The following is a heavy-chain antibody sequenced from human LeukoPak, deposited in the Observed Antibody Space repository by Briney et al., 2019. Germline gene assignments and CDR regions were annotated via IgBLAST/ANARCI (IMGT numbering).Heavy chain of an antibody. CDR3: ARLRITMIRPDVFDI. CDR2: IYPDDSDT. V-gene: IGHV5-51*01. J-gene: IGHJ3*02. CDR1: GYSFTSNW. Sequence: GESLKISCKGSGYSFTSNWIGWVRQMPGKGLEWMGIIYPDDSDTRYSPSFQGQVSISVDKSVSAAYLQWSSLKASDTAIYYCARLRITMIRPDVFDIWGQGTMVTVSS. D-gene: IGHD3-22*01.